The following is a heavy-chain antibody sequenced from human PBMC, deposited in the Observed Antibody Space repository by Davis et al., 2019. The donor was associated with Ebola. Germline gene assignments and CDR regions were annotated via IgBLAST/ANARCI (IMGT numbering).Heavy chain of an antibody. CDR3: AKIGGIAAHFDY. CDR1: GFTFSSYA. J-gene: IGHJ4*02. V-gene: IGHV3-30*18. Sequence: GGSLRLSCAASGFTFSSYAMHWVRQAPGKGLEWVAVISYDGSNKYYADSVKGRFTISRDNSKNTLYLQMNSLRAEDTAVYYCAKIGGIAAHFDYWGQGTLVTVSS. D-gene: IGHD6-13*01. CDR2: ISYDGSNK.